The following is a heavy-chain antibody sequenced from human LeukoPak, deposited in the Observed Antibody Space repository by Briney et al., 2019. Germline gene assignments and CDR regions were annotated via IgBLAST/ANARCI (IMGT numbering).Heavy chain of an antibody. CDR1: GYTFTSYG. CDR3: AGDRCSGGSCYQVTGGY. CDR2: ISAYNGNT. V-gene: IGHV1-18*01. D-gene: IGHD2-15*01. Sequence: ASVKVSCKASGYTFTSYGISWVRQAPGQGLEWMGWISAYNGNTNYAQKLQGRVTMTTDTSTSTAYMELRSLRSDDTAVYYCAGDRCSGGSCYQVTGGYWGQGTLVTVSS. J-gene: IGHJ4*02.